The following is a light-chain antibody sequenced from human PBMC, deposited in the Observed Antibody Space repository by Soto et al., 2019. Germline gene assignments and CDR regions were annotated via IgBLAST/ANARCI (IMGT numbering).Light chain of an antibody. J-gene: IGLJ1*01. CDR1: SSNIGSNT. V-gene: IGLV1-44*01. CDR2: SNN. CDR3: AAWDDSLNGHI. Sequence: QSVLTQPPSASGTPGQRVTISCSGSSSNIGSNTVNWYQQLPGTAPKHLIYSNNQRPSGVPDRFSGSQSGTSASLGISGLQSEDVADYYCAAWDDSLNGHIFGTGTKLTVL.